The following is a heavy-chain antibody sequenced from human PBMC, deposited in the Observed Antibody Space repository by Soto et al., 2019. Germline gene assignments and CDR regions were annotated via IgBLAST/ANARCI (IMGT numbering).Heavy chain of an antibody. D-gene: IGHD5-12*01. V-gene: IGHV3-30*04. CDR2: ISSDERNK. CDR3: ARDTSDQWLRLFFDC. CDR1: GFTFSRYA. J-gene: IGHJ4*02. Sequence: ESGGGVVQPGRSLRLSCAASGFTFSRYAMYWVRQAPGKGLEWVAVISSDERNKFYADSVKGRFTISRDNSKNTVYLQMNSLRPEDTAVYFCARDTSDQWLRLFFDCWGQGTLVTVSS.